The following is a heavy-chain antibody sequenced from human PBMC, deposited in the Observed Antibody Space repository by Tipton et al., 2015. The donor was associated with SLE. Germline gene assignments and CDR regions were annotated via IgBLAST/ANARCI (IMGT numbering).Heavy chain of an antibody. Sequence: GSLRLSCEASGFTFRTYAMSWVRQAPGKGPEWVSLIYSVGRTYYADSVKGRFTISRDTSKNTLFLQMNDLRPEDTAVYYCARDWGLLPGGSYFNYWGQGTLVTVSS. CDR2: IYSVGRT. J-gene: IGHJ4*02. CDR3: ARDWGLLPGGSYFNY. D-gene: IGHD3-22*01. CDR1: GFTFRTYA. V-gene: IGHV3-66*02.